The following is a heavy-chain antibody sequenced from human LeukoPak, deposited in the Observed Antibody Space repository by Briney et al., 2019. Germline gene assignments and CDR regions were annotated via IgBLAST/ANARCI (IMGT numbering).Heavy chain of an antibody. V-gene: IGHV4-59*01. J-gene: IGHJ6*03. CDR3: ARGLGSSSSNMDV. CDR1: GGSISPYY. D-gene: IGHD6-6*01. CDR2: IYYTENT. Sequence: PSETLSPTCTVSGGSISPYYWSWIRQPPGKGLEWIGYIYYTENTNYNPSLKSRVTISLDTSRNQFSLRLSSVTAADTAVYYCARGLGSSSSNMDVWAKGTTVTVSS.